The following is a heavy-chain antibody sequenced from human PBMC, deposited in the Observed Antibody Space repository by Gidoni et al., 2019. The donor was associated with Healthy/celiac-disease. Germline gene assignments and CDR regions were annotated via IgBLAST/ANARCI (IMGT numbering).Heavy chain of an antibody. V-gene: IGHV3-33*01. D-gene: IGHD5-18*01. CDR3: ARDRGTAIYYYYGMDV. J-gene: IGHJ6*02. CDR2: IWYDGSNK. CDR1: GCPFSSYG. Sequence: QVQLVESGGGVVQPGRSLRLSCAASGCPFSSYGMHWVRQAPGKGLEWVAVIWYDGSNKYYADSVKGRFTISRDNSKNTLYLQMNSLRAEYTAVYYCARDRGTAIYYYYGMDVWGQGTTVTVSS.